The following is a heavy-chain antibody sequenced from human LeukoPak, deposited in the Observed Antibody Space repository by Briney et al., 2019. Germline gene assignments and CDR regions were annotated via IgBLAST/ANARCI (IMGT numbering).Heavy chain of an antibody. Sequence: GSSVKVSCKASGGTFSSYAISWVRQAPGQGLEWMGGIIPIFGTANYAQKFQGRVTITADESTSTGYMELSSLRSEDTAVYYCARDRGIAVMDWFDPWGQGTLVTVSS. J-gene: IGHJ5*02. CDR1: GGTFSSYA. D-gene: IGHD6-19*01. CDR2: IIPIFGTA. V-gene: IGHV1-69*01. CDR3: ARDRGIAVMDWFDP.